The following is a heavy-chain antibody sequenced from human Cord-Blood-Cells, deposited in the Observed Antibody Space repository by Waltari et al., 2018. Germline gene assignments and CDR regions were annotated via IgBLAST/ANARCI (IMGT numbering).Heavy chain of an antibody. J-gene: IGHJ4*02. Sequence: QVQLQQWGAGLLKPSETLSLTCAVYGGSFSGYYWSWIRQPPGKGLEWIGEINPRGSTNSNPSLKSRVTISVDTSKNQFSLKLSSVTAADTAVYYCASISGYFDYWGQGTLVTVSS. V-gene: IGHV4-34*01. CDR2: INPRGST. D-gene: IGHD6-19*01. CDR1: GGSFSGYY. CDR3: ASISGYFDY.